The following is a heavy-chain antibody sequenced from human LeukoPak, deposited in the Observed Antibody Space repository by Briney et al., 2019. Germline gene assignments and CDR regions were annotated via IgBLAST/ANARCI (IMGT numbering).Heavy chain of an antibody. CDR2: IYYSGST. D-gene: IGHD4-23*01. V-gene: IGHV4-59*12. CDR1: GGSISSYY. J-gene: IGHJ4*02. Sequence: PSETLSLTCTVSGGSISSYYWSWIRQPPGKGLEWIGYIYYSGSTNYNPSLKSRVTISVDTSKNQFSLKLSSVTAADTAVYYCARSGYGGNRPEAYWGQGTLVTVSS. CDR3: ARSGYGGNRPEAY.